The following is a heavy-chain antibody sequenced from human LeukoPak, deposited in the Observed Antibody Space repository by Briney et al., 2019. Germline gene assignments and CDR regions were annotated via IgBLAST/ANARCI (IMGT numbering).Heavy chain of an antibody. CDR1: GYDFMRFG. V-gene: IGHV1-18*01. CDR3: ARGGYYYGSGGPVDY. J-gene: IGHJ4*02. D-gene: IGHD3-10*01. Sequence: ASVKVTCQASGYDFMRFGISWVGQAPGQGLEWMGLTSAYDGNTDHAPKFQDRVSMTTDTSADTAYMELRSLRSDDTAIYYCARGGYYYGSGGPVDYWGQGTLVTVSS. CDR2: TSAYDGNT.